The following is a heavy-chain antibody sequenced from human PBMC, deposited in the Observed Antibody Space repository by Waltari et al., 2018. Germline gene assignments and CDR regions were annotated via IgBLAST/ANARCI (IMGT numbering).Heavy chain of an antibody. Sequence: EVQLVESGGGWVQPGGSLRLSCAASGFTLSSYWMSWVRQAPGKGLEWVANIKQDGSEKYYVDSVKGRFTISRDNAKNSLYLQMNSLRAEDTAVYYCARGRQGMDVWGQGTTVTVSS. CDR2: IKQDGSEK. CDR1: GFTLSSYW. D-gene: IGHD1-1*01. CDR3: ARGRQGMDV. V-gene: IGHV3-7*01. J-gene: IGHJ6*02.